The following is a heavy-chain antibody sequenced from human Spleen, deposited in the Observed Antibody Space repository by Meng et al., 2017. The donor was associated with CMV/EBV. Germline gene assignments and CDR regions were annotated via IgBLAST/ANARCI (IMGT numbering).Heavy chain of an antibody. V-gene: IGHV3-21*01. CDR3: ARILLDPHSYGAIDY. J-gene: IGHJ4*02. CDR1: GFTFSSYE. CDR2: ISSSSTFI. D-gene: IGHD5-18*01. Sequence: GESLKISCAASGFTFSSYEMNWVRQAPGKGLEWVSSISSSSTFINYADSVKGRFTISRDNAKNSLYLQMNSLRAEDTAVYYCARILLDPHSYGAIDYWGQGTLVTVSS.